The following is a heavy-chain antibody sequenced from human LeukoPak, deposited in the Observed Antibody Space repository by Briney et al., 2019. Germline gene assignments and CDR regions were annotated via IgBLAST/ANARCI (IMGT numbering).Heavy chain of an antibody. CDR2: ISGSGGST. CDR1: GFTFSSYA. CDR3: AKARDSFGIVVVPGAA. V-gene: IGHV3-23*01. D-gene: IGHD2-2*01. J-gene: IGHJ5*02. Sequence: GGSLRLSCSASGFTFSSYAMSWVRQAPGKGLEWVSAISGSGGSTYYADSVKGRFTISRDNSKNTLYLQMNSLRAEDTAVYYCAKARDSFGIVVVPGAAWGQGTLVTVSS.